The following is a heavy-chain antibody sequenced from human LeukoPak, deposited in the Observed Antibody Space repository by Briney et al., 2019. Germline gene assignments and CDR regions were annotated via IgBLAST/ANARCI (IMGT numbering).Heavy chain of an antibody. CDR1: GYRFSSYW. D-gene: IGHD3-9*01. J-gene: IGHJ5*02. CDR3: ARLESDILTGYYGVGWFDP. CDR2: IYPGDSDT. V-gene: IGHV5-51*01. Sequence: GEPLKLSCKGSGYRFSSYWIGWMRQMPGKCLEGMGTIYPGDSDTRYSPPFQGQVTISADKSISTAYLQWSSLKASDTAMYYCARLESDILTGYYGVGWFDPWGQGTLVTVSS.